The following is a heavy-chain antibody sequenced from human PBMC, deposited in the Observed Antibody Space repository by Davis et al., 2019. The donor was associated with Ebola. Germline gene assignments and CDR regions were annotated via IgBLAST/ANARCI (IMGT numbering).Heavy chain of an antibody. J-gene: IGHJ2*01. Sequence: PSETLSLTCTVSGGSVSSGSYYWSWIRQPPGKGLEWIGYIYYSGSTNYNPSLKSRVTISVDTSKNQFSLKLSSVTAADTAVYYCARDEDYDSSGYPVWYFDLWGRGTLVTVSS. CDR2: IYYSGST. CDR3: ARDEDYDSSGYPVWYFDL. V-gene: IGHV4-61*01. CDR1: GGSVSSGSYY. D-gene: IGHD3-22*01.